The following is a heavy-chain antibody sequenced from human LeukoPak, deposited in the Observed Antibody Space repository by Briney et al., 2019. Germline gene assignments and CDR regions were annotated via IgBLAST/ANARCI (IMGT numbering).Heavy chain of an antibody. CDR3: VKDGSGSYYTYYFDY. D-gene: IGHD3-10*01. Sequence: GGSLRLSCAASGFTFSNYAMSRVRQAPGKGLEWVSIITGSGGSTYYADSVRGRFTISRDNSKNTLYLQMSSLRTEDTAVYYCVKDGSGSYYTYYFDYWGQGTLVTVSS. CDR1: GFTFSNYA. J-gene: IGHJ4*02. V-gene: IGHV3-23*01. CDR2: ITGSGGST.